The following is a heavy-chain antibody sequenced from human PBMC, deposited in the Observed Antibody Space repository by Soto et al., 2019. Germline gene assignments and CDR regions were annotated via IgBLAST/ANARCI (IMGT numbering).Heavy chain of an antibody. CDR3: ARGAVVSLVRGVMGGNWFDP. J-gene: IGHJ5*02. CDR2: IYHTGAT. V-gene: IGHV4-30-4*01. D-gene: IGHD3-10*01. Sequence: QVQLQDSGPGLVRPSQTLSLTCTVSGASIISLDYYWSWIRQPPGKGLGWIGHIYHTGATYYNPSRERRVVMSVDTSNNQFALKLGSVTAADPSVFYCARGAVVSLVRGVMGGNWFDPLGEGTLVTGSS. CDR1: GASIISLDYY.